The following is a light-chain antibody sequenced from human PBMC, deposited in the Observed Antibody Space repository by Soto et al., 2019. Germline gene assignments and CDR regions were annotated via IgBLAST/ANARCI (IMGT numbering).Light chain of an antibody. CDR3: QQYGSSPQT. Sequence: EIVLTQSPGTLSLSPGERATLSCRASQSVRSSSLAWYQQKPGQSPRLLVYGASSRATGVPDRFSGSGSGTDFTLSISSLRPEEFALYFCQQYGSSPQTFGQGTKVEIK. J-gene: IGKJ1*01. V-gene: IGKV3-20*01. CDR1: QSVRSSS. CDR2: GAS.